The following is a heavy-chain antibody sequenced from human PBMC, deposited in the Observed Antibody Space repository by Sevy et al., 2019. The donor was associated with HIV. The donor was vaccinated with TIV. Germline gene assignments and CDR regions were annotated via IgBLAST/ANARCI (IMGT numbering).Heavy chain of an antibody. V-gene: IGHV3-11*01. Sequence: GGSLRLSCAASGFTFSDYYMSWIRQAPGKGLEWVSYISNSGGTIYYADSVKGRFTISRDNAKNSLYLQMNSLRAEDTAVYYCARAITLTTFPYYGMDVWGQGTTVTVPS. CDR1: GFTFSDYY. D-gene: IGHD1-7*01. J-gene: IGHJ6*02. CDR2: ISNSGGTI. CDR3: ARAITLTTFPYYGMDV.